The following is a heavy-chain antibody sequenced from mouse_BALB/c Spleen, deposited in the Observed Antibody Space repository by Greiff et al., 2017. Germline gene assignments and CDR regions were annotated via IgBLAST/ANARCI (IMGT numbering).Heavy chain of an antibody. CDR3: ASYDYDSWFAY. CDR2: IWAGGST. D-gene: IGHD2-4*01. V-gene: IGHV2-9*02. CDR1: GFSLTSYG. Sequence: VKLQESGPGLVAPSQSLSITCTVSGFSLTSYGVHWVRQPPGKGLEWLGVIWAGGSTNYNSALMSRLSISKDNSKSQVFLKMNSLQTDDTAMYYCASYDYDSWFAYWGQGTLVTVSA. J-gene: IGHJ3*01.